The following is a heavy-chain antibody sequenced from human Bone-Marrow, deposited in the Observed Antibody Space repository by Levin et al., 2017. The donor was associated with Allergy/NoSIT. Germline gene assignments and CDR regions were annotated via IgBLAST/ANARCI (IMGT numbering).Heavy chain of an antibody. Sequence: GSLRLSCTVSGGSISSSSYYWGWIRQPPGKGLEWIGSIYYSGSTYYNPSLKSRVTISVDTSKNQFSLKLSSVTAADTAVYYCAREGRYPDYYMDVWGKGTTVTVSS. D-gene: IGHD3-9*01. V-gene: IGHV4-39*02. CDR1: GGSISSSSYY. J-gene: IGHJ6*03. CDR3: AREGRYPDYYMDV. CDR2: IYYSGST.